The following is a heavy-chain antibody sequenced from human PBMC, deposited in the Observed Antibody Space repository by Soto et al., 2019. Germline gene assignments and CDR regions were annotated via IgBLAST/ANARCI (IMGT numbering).Heavy chain of an antibody. V-gene: IGHV3-23*01. D-gene: IGHD6-13*01. Sequence: EVQLLESGGGLVQPGGSLRLSCAASGFTFSSYAMSWVRQAPGKGLEWVSAISGSGGSTYYADSVKGRFTISRDNSKNTLYLQMNSQRPEDTAVYYCAKDQTGYSSSWYSYWGQGTLVTVSS. CDR3: AKDQTGYSSSWYSY. CDR1: GFTFSSYA. CDR2: ISGSGGST. J-gene: IGHJ4*02.